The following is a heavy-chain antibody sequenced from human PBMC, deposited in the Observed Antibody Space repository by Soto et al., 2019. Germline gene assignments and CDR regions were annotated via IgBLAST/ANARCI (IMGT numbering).Heavy chain of an antibody. V-gene: IGHV1-46*01. Sequence: ASVKVSCKASGYTVTTHHMHWVRQAPGQGLEWMGRINPNDGGTLYAQKFQGRVTMTRDTSTSTVYVELSSLTSEDTAVYYCARVAYQSLDNWGQGTPVTVSS. D-gene: IGHD3-16*01. J-gene: IGHJ4*02. CDR3: ARVAYQSLDN. CDR1: GYTVTTHH. CDR2: INPNDGGT.